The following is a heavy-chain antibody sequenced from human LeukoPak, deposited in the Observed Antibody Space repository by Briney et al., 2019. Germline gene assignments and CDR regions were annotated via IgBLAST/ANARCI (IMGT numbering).Heavy chain of an antibody. J-gene: IGHJ4*02. V-gene: IGHV3-48*02. D-gene: IGHD5-24*01. CDR1: GFTFTRYS. Sequence: PGGSLRLSCAASGFTFTRYSLNWVRQAPGKGLEWVSSISSSSSTIYYADPVRGRFTISRDNAQDSLYLQMNSLRDEDSGVYYCARESREGLNPVLSFDYWGQGTHVTVSS. CDR3: ARESREGLNPVLSFDY. CDR2: ISSSSSTI.